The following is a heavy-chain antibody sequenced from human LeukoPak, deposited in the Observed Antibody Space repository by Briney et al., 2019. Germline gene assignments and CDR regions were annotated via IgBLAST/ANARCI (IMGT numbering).Heavy chain of an antibody. V-gene: IGHV4-39*01. Sequence: SETLSLTCTVSGGSISSSSYYWGWIRQPPGKGLEWIGSIYYSGSTYYNPSLKSRVTISVDTSKNQFSLKLSSVTAADTAVYYCARQTGIAVAGTKTEIDYWGQGTLVTVSS. CDR2: IYYSGST. CDR3: ARQTGIAVAGTKTEIDY. J-gene: IGHJ4*02. CDR1: GGSISSSSYY. D-gene: IGHD6-19*01.